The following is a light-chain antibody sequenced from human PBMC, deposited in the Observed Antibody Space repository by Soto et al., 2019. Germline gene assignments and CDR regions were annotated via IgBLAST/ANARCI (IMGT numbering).Light chain of an antibody. CDR2: LGS. V-gene: IGKV2-28*01. CDR3: MQALQTPIT. CDR1: QSLLYSNGYTY. Sequence: DIVMTQSPLSLPVTPGDPASISCRSRQSLLYSNGYTYLDWYLQTPGQSPQLLLSLGSNPASGFPDMVSGSGSGQDFTLKISRVEAEDVGVYYCMQALQTPITFGQGTRLEIE. J-gene: IGKJ5*01.